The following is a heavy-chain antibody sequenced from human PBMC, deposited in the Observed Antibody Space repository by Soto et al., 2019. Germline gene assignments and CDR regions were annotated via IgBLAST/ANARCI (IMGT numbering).Heavy chain of an antibody. CDR3: ARDYDSSGYYYNDAFDI. Sequence: QVQLVQSGAEVKEPGSSVKVSCKASGGTFSSYAISWVRQAPGQGLEWMGGIIPIFGTANYAQKFQGRVTITGDESTSTAYMELSSLRSEDTAVYYCARDYDSSGYYYNDAFDIWGQGTMVTVSS. CDR2: IIPIFGTA. CDR1: GGTFSSYA. V-gene: IGHV1-69*12. J-gene: IGHJ3*02. D-gene: IGHD3-22*01.